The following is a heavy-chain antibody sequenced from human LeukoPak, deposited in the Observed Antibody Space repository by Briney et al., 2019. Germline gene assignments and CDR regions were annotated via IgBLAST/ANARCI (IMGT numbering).Heavy chain of an antibody. J-gene: IGHJ4*02. CDR1: GGSFSGYY. CDR3: AREWYYYDSSGYSYYFDY. D-gene: IGHD3-22*01. CDR2: INHSGST. Sequence: SETLSLTCAVYGGSFSGYYWSWIRQPPGKGLEWIGEINHSGSTNYNPSLKSRVTMSVDTSKNQFSLKLSSVTAADTAVYYCAREWYYYDSSGYSYYFDYWGQGTLVTVSS. V-gene: IGHV4-34*01.